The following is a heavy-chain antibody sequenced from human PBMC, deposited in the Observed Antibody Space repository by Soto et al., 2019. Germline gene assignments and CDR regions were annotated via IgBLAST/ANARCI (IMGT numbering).Heavy chain of an antibody. CDR1: GDSINNTYW. Sequence: SETLSLSCFVSGDSINNTYWWSWVCQVPDKGLEWIGEINHSGSTNYNPTLTRRVTISVDTSKNQFSLKLSSVTAADTAVYYCARGSVGYSSSWYREDDYYYGMDVWGQGTTVTVSS. V-gene: IGHV4-4*02. CDR2: INHSGST. J-gene: IGHJ6*02. CDR3: ARGSVGYSSSWYREDDYYYGMDV. D-gene: IGHD6-13*01.